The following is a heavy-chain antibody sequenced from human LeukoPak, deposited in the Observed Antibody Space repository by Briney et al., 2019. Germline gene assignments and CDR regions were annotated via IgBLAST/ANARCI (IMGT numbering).Heavy chain of an antibody. J-gene: IGHJ4*02. D-gene: IGHD6-13*01. V-gene: IGHV1-2*02. CDR1: GYTFTGYY. Sequence: GASVKVSCKASGYTFTGYYMHWVRQAPGQGLEWMGWINPNSGGTNYAQKFQGRVTMTRDTSTSTACMELSRLRSDDTAVYYCATPGPYSSSWYLFDYWGQGTLVTVSS. CDR3: ATPGPYSSSWYLFDY. CDR2: INPNSGGT.